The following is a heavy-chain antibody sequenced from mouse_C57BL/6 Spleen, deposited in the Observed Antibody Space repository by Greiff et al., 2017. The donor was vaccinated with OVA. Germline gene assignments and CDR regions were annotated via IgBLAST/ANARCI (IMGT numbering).Heavy chain of an antibody. CDR2: ISSGSSTI. J-gene: IGHJ2*01. Sequence: EVKLVESGGGLVKPGGSLKLSCAASGFTFSDYGMHWVRQAPEKGLEWVAYISSGSSTIYYADTVKGRFTISRDNAKNTLFLQMTSLRSEDTAMYYCARHYGYDDYFDYWGQGTTLTVSS. CDR1: GFTFSDYG. CDR3: ARHYGYDDYFDY. D-gene: IGHD2-2*01. V-gene: IGHV5-17*01.